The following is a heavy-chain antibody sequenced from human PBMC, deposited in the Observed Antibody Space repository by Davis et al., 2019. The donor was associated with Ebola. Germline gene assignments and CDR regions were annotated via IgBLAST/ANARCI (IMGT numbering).Heavy chain of an antibody. Sequence: SETLTLTCTVSGGSISSYYWSWIRQPPGKVLEWIGYIYYSGRTTYNPSLKSRVTISVDTSKNQFSLKLSSVTAADTAVYYCAGGVATAVFDYWGQGTLVTVSS. CDR2: IYYSGRT. J-gene: IGHJ4*02. V-gene: IGHV4-59*01. D-gene: IGHD5-12*01. CDR1: GGSISSYY. CDR3: AGGVATAVFDY.